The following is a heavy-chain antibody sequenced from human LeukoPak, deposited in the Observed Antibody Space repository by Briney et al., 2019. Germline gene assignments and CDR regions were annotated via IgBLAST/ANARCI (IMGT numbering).Heavy chain of an antibody. J-gene: IGHJ5*02. D-gene: IGHD3-9*01. CDR1: GYTFTGYY. CDR3: ARDYYYDILTGCMGECGGFDP. V-gene: IGHV1-46*01. Sequence: ASVKVSCKASGYTFTGYYMHWVRQAPGQGLEWMGWINPSGGSTSYAQKFQGRVTMTRDTSTSTVYMELSSLRSEDTAVYYCARDYYYDILTGCMGECGGFDPWGQGTLVTVSS. CDR2: INPSGGST.